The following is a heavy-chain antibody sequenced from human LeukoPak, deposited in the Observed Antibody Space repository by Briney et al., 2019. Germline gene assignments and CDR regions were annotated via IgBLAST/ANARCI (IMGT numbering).Heavy chain of an antibody. CDR1: GYSFTSYG. D-gene: IGHD2-2*01. J-gene: IGHJ6*02. CDR3: AREAHCITTSCYFYAMDV. V-gene: IGHV1-18*01. CDR2: ISGYNGNT. Sequence: VASVKVSCKASGYSFTSYGISWVRQAPGQGLEWIGWISGYNGNTNYAQRLQGRVTMTTDTSTSTVYMELRSLRSDDTAVYFCAREAHCITTSCYFYAMDVWGQGTTVTVSS.